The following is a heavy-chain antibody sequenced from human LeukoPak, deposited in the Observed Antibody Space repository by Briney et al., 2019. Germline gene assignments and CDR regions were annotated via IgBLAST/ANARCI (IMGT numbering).Heavy chain of an antibody. V-gene: IGHV4-30-2*01. Sequence: SQTLSLTCVVSGGSINSGVYSWSWLRQPLGKGLEWIGYIYHSGSTFYSPSLKSRVTMSVDRSNNQFSLNLSSVTAADTAMYYCARSVVTAISPYFDYWGQGTLVTVSS. CDR1: GGSINSGVYS. J-gene: IGHJ4*02. CDR2: IYHSGST. CDR3: ARSVVTAISPYFDY. D-gene: IGHD2-21*02.